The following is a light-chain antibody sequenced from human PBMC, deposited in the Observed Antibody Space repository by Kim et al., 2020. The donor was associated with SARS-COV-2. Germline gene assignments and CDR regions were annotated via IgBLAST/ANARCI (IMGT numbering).Light chain of an antibody. J-gene: IGLJ3*02. CDR2: LNSHDSH. CDR1: SGRGSYG. Sequence: AAVRRAGTLSSGRGSYGIAWHQQRPEESPRYLMKLNSHDSHDNGDAIPDRFSGSSSGAERYLTISSLQSEDEADYYCQTWGTGIWVFGGGTQLTVL. CDR3: QTWGTGIWV. V-gene: IGLV4-69*01.